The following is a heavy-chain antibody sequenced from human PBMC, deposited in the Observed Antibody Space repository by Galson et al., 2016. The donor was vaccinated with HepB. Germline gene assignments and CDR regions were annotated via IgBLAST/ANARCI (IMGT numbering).Heavy chain of an antibody. CDR2: IDGPTPNT. J-gene: IGHJ4*02. CDR1: GFTFRNYA. D-gene: IGHD6-19*01. V-gene: IGHV3-23*01. Sequence: SLRLSCAASGFTFRNYALSWVRRAPGKGLEWVSHIDGPTPNTHYADSVRGRFSIYRDNSRDTLSLQVDSLTAEDSAIYYCTTWLSHHFDYWGQGTRVTVSS. CDR3: TTWLSHHFDY.